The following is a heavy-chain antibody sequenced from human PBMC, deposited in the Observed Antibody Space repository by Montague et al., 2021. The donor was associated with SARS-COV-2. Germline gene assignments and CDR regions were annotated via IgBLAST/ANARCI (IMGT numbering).Heavy chain of an antibody. CDR3: ARAQNTCFIANCVNYFEV. V-gene: IGHV4-59*01. CDR1: GGSISSYY. J-gene: IGHJ4*02. CDR2: VHYTGST. D-gene: IGHD1-1*01. Sequence: ETLSLTCEVSGGSISSYYWSWIRQSPGKGLEWIGYVHYTGSTKYNPPLKTRVTLSLDTPKNQFSLKLSSVTAADTAVYYCARAQNTCFIANCVNYFEVWGLGALVTVSS.